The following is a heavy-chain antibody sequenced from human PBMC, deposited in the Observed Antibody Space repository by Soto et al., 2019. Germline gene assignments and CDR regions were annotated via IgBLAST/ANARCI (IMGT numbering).Heavy chain of an antibody. V-gene: IGHV4-59*12. CDR1: VGSPIYYY. Sequence: SETLSLTCTISVGSPIYYYWSWVRQPPGKGLEWIGNVADSGKSSYSPSLRSRLTISVDTSNTRLSLTLSSVTAEDTAVYYCARSEQSFDYWGQGTLVTVSS. J-gene: IGHJ4*02. CDR2: VADSGKS. CDR3: ARSEQSFDY.